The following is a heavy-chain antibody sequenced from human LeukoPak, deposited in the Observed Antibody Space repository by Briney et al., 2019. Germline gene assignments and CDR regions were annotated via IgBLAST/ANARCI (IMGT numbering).Heavy chain of an antibody. Sequence: SVKVSCKASGGTFSSYAISWVRQAPGQGLEWMGGIIPIFGTANYAQKFQGRVTITTDESTSTAYMELSSLRSEDTVVYYCARGLSLPPWLNYMDVWGKGTTVTVSS. CDR2: IIPIFGTA. CDR1: GGTFSSYA. V-gene: IGHV1-69*05. D-gene: IGHD3-22*01. CDR3: ARGLSLPPWLNYMDV. J-gene: IGHJ6*03.